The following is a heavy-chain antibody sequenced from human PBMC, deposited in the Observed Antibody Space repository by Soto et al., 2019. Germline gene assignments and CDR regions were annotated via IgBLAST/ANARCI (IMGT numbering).Heavy chain of an antibody. Sequence: QVQLVESGGGVVQPGSSLRLSCAASGFSFSGYGMYWVRQSPVKGLECVAIRWYDGREKYEADSVKDRFTTSRANFKNPLLLQMNSLSPEDTAIYYCARGRSGTQAYQHNMDVWGEGPTVTVSS. D-gene: IGHD1-1*01. CDR1: GFSFSGYG. V-gene: IGHV3-33*01. CDR3: ARGRSGTQAYQHNMDV. J-gene: IGHJ6*03. CDR2: RWYDGREK.